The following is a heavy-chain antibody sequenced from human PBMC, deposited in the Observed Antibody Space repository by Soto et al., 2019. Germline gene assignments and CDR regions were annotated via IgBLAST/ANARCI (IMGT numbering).Heavy chain of an antibody. Sequence: GSLRLSCAASVFTFSNSWMSWVRQAPGKGLEWVANIKEDGSEKDYVDPVKGRFTITRDNAKNSLYLQMNNLRAEDTAVYFCTRKRFGMDVWGQGTTVTVSS. CDR3: TRKRFGMDV. J-gene: IGHJ6*02. CDR2: IKEDGSEK. CDR1: VFTFSNSW. V-gene: IGHV3-7*03.